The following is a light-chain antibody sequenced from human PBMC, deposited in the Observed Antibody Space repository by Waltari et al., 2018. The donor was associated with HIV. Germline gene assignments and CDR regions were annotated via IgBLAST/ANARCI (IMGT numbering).Light chain of an antibody. J-gene: IGKJ4*01. CDR3: MQTLQTPRT. Sequence: DIVLTQSPLSLPVTPGEPASISCRASQSLLHSNGHNYLVWYLQKPGQSPQLLIFLGSDRASGVPDRFSGSGSGTDFTLKISRVEAEDVGVYYCMQTLQTPRTFGGGTKVEIK. V-gene: IGKV2-28*01. CDR2: LGS. CDR1: QSLLHSNGHNY.